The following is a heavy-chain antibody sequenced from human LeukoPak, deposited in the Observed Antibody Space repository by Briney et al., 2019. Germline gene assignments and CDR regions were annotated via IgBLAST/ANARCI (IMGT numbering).Heavy chain of an antibody. CDR1: GGSISSYY. Sequence: PSETLSLTCTVSGGSISSYYRSWIRQPPGKGLEWIGYIYYSGSTNYNPSLKSRVTISVDTSKNQFSLKLSSVTAADTAVYYCARADCSGGSCFSGGFDYWGQGTLVTVSS. D-gene: IGHD2-15*01. CDR3: ARADCSGGSCFSGGFDY. V-gene: IGHV4-59*01. J-gene: IGHJ4*02. CDR2: IYYSGST.